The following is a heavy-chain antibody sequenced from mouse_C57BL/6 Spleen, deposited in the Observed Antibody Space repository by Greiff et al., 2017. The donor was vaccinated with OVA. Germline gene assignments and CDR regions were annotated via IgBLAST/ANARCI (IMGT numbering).Heavy chain of an antibody. V-gene: IGHV2-5*01. Sequence: QVQLKQSGPGLVQPSQSLSITCTVSGFSLTSYGVHWVRQSPGTGLEWLGVIWRGGSTDYNAAFMSRLSITKDNSKSQVFFKMNSLQADDTAIYYCAKNYDYDENYYAMDYWGQGTSVTVSS. J-gene: IGHJ4*01. CDR2: IWRGGST. D-gene: IGHD2-4*01. CDR3: AKNYDYDENYYAMDY. CDR1: GFSLTSYG.